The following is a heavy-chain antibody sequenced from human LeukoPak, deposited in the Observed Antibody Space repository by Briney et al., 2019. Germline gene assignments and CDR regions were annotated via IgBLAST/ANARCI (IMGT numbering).Heavy chain of an antibody. J-gene: IGHJ5*02. D-gene: IGHD3-10*01. V-gene: IGHV1-2*02. CDR3: ARGESFYGSGSYFESWFDP. CDR2: INPNSGDT. CDR1: GYSFTGYY. Sequence: ASVKVSCKASGYSFTGYYMHWVRQAPGQGLEWMGWINPNSGDTKYAQKFQGRVTMTRDTSISTAYMELSRLRSDDTAVYYCARGESFYGSGSYFESWFDPWGQGTLVTVSS.